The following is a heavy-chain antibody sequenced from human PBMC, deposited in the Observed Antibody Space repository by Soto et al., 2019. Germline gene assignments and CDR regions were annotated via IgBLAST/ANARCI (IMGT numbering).Heavy chain of an antibody. J-gene: IGHJ6*02. D-gene: IGHD3-22*01. Sequence: SETLSLTCAVSGGSISSSNWWSWVRQPPGKGLEWIGEIYHSGSTNYNPSLKSRVTISVDKSKNQFSLKLSSVTAADTAVYYCARDYYYDSSGYYWMDPYTYYYYGMDVWGQGTTVTVSS. V-gene: IGHV4-4*02. CDR3: ARDYYYDSSGYYWMDPYTYYYYGMDV. CDR2: IYHSGST. CDR1: GGSISSSNW.